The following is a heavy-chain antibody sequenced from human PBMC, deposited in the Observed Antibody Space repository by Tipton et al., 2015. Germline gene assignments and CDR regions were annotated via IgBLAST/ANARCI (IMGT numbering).Heavy chain of an antibody. Sequence: QLVQSGAEVKDPGASVKVSCKASGYTFTKYHIHWVRQAPGQGFEWMGWISPANGATHYAQDFQGRVTMTRDTSITTAYMELRTLRSDDTAIYYCARVGYEGWFDPWGQGTLVTVSS. D-gene: IGHD2-2*01. CDR3: ARVGYEGWFDP. CDR2: ISPANGAT. CDR1: GYTFTKYH. V-gene: IGHV1-2*02. J-gene: IGHJ5*02.